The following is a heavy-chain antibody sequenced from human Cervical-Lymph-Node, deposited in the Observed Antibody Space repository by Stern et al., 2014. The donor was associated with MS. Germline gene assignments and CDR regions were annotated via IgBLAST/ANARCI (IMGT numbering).Heavy chain of an antibody. CDR3: MGVGDAMHV. CDR1: GFSLSNSG. V-gene: IGHV3-30*03. CDR2: MSFVGGNK. J-gene: IGHJ6*02. Sequence: DQLVESGGGVVQPGRSLTLSCAASGFSLSNSGMHCVRPAPGKGLEWVAVMSFVGGNKKYGDSVKGRFSISRDMANNTLFLQMNSLRPEDTAVYYCMGVGDAMHVWGQGTTVIVSS.